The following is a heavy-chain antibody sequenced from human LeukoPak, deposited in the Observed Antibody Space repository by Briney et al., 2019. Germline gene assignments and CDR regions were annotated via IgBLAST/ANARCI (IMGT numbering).Heavy chain of an antibody. D-gene: IGHD3-22*01. J-gene: IGHJ4*02. CDR2: IGGDGGST. Sequence: VGSLRLSCAASGFTFDDYAMHWVRQAPGKGLEWVSLIGGDGGSTYYADSVKGRFTISRDNSKNSLYLQMNSLRTEDTALYYCAKDPYYYDSSGYYYPDYWGQGTLVTVPS. CDR3: AKDPYYYDSSGYYYPDY. V-gene: IGHV3-43*02. CDR1: GFTFDDYA.